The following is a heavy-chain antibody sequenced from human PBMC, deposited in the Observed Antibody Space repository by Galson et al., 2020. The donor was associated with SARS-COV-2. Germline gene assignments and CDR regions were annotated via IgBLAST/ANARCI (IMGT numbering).Heavy chain of an antibody. CDR1: GFSFSSYG. CDR3: ARDCRRGTSSDFYPTFDS. V-gene: IGHV3-33*01. Sequence: GGSLRLSCAASGFSFSSYGMHWVRQAPGRGLEWVALIWFDGSDEYYADAVKGRFTISRDNSRNTLYLQMNSLRADDTAVYYCARDCRRGTSSDFYPTFDSWGQGTLVTVSS. D-gene: IGHD6-19*01. CDR2: IWFDGSDE. J-gene: IGHJ4*02.